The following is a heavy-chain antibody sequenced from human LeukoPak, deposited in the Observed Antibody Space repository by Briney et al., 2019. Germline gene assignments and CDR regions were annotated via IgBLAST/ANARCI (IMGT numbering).Heavy chain of an antibody. CDR1: GFTFSSYA. CDR2: ISYDGSNK. Sequence: PGGSLRLSCAASGFTFSSYAMHWVRQAPGKGLEWVAVISYDGSNKYYADSVKGRFTISRDNSKNTLYPQMNSLRAEDTAVYYCEVDLTEYYYYGMDVWGQGTTVTVSS. CDR3: EVDLTEYYYYGMDV. J-gene: IGHJ6*02. V-gene: IGHV3-30-3*01. D-gene: IGHD3-9*01.